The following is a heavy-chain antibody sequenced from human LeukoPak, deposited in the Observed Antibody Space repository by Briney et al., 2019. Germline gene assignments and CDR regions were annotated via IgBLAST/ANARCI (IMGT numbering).Heavy chain of an antibody. CDR1: GGSISSSNW. J-gene: IGHJ4*02. CDR3: ARVAFFGAAAGTGADY. D-gene: IGHD6-13*01. Sequence: SETLSLTCAVSGGSISSSNWWSWVRQPPGKGLEWIGEIYHSGSTNYNPPLKSRVTISVDKSKNQFSLKLSSVTAADTAVYYCARVAFFGAAAGTGADYWGQGTLVTVSS. CDR2: IYHSGST. V-gene: IGHV4-4*02.